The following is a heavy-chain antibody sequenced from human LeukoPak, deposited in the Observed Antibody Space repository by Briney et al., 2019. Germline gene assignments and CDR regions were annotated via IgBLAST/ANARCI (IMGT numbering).Heavy chain of an antibody. Sequence: GGSLRLSCAGSGCTFSSYEMNWVRQAPGKGLEWVSYISSSGSTIYYADSVKGRFTISRDNAKNSLYLQMNSLRAEDTAVYYCARLGGYYYDSSGYYSGWGQGTLVTVSS. CDR2: ISSSGSTI. V-gene: IGHV3-48*03. D-gene: IGHD3-22*01. CDR3: ARLGGYYYDSSGYYSG. J-gene: IGHJ4*02. CDR1: GCTFSSYE.